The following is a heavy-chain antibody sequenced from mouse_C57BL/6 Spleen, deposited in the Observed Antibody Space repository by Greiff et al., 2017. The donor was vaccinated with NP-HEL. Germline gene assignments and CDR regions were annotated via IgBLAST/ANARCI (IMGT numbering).Heavy chain of an antibody. D-gene: IGHD1-1*01. Sequence: EVKLVESGGGLVKPGGSLKLSCAASGFTFSDYGMHWVRQAPEKGLEWVAYISSGSSTIYYADTVKGRFTISRDNAKNTLFLQMTSLRSEDTAMYYCASSSPYWYFDVWGTGTTVTVSS. CDR3: ASSSPYWYFDV. CDR1: GFTFSDYG. CDR2: ISSGSSTI. J-gene: IGHJ1*03. V-gene: IGHV5-17*01.